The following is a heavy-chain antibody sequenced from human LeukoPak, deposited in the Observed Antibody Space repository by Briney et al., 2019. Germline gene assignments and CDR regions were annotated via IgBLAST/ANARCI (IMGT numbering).Heavy chain of an antibody. V-gene: IGHV1-69*13. J-gene: IGHJ6*04. CDR1: RGTFSSYA. D-gene: IGHD3-10*01. CDR3: ARVDVTMVRGAHYYYYYGMDV. CDR2: IIPIFGTA. Sequence: ASVKVSCKASRGTFSSYAISWVRQAPGQGLEWMGGIIPIFGTANYAQKFQGRVTITADESTSTAYMELSSLRSEDTAVYYCARVDVTMVRGAHYYYYYGMDVWGKGTTVTVSS.